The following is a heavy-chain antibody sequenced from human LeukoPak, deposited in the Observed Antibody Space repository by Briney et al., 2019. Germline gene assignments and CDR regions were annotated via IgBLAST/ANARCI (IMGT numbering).Heavy chain of an antibody. J-gene: IGHJ4*02. Sequence: TGGSLRLSCVASGFTFTNAWMSWVRQAPGKGLEWVGRIKSKGDAETTVYAAPVKGRFFLSRGDSENTLYLQMYSLQTEDTAVYYCTTDLGLTMIRGVLVSWGQGTLVTVSS. V-gene: IGHV3-15*01. CDR1: GFTFTNAW. CDR2: IKSKGDAETT. D-gene: IGHD3-10*01. CDR3: TTDLGLTMIRGVLVS.